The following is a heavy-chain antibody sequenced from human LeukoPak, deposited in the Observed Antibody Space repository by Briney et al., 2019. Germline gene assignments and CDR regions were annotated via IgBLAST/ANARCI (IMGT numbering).Heavy chain of an antibody. D-gene: IGHD3-22*01. CDR2: IYYSGST. CDR3: GRSYFYYSSCPTGDY. Sequence: PSETLSLTCTVSGGSISSSSYYWGWIRQPPGKGLEWIGSIYYSGSTYYNPSLKSRVTISVDTSKNQFSLKLSSVTAADTAVYYCGRSYFYYSSCPTGDYWGQGTLVTVSS. CDR1: GGSISSSSYY. V-gene: IGHV4-39*01. J-gene: IGHJ4*02.